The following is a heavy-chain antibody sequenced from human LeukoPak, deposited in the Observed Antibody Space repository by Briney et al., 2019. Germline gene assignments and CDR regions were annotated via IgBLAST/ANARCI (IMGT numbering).Heavy chain of an antibody. Sequence: MTSETLSLTCAVSGGSISSGGYSWSWIRQPPGKGLEWIGYIYHSGSTYYNPSLKSRVTISVDRSKNQFSLKLSSVTAAETAVYYCARGRVMDVWGQGTTVTVSS. CDR1: GGSISSGGYS. J-gene: IGHJ6*02. CDR2: IYHSGST. CDR3: ARGRVMDV. V-gene: IGHV4-30-2*01.